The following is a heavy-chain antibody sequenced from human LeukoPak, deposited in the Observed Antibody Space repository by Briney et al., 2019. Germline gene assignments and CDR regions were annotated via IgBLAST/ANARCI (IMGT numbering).Heavy chain of an antibody. CDR1: GGTFSTYA. D-gene: IGHD3-3*01. J-gene: IGHJ6*03. CDR2: IIPVFGTT. CDR3: ARDTDFWSGYDYYYYYMDV. Sequence: GASVKVSCKASGGTFSTYAINWVRQAPGQGLEWMGGIIPVFGTTNYAQKLQGRVTITADESTSTAYMELSSLRSEDTAVYYCARDTDFWSGYDYYYYYMDVWGKGTTVTVSS. V-gene: IGHV1-69*13.